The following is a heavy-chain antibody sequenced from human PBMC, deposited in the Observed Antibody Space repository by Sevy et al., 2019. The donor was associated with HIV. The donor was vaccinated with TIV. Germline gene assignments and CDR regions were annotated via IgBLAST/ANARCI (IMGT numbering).Heavy chain of an antibody. V-gene: IGHV4-59*01. CDR3: ARAPSVRSGDDSLNWFDP. CDR1: GGPISSYY. Sequence: SETLSLTCTVSGGPISSYYWSWIRQPPGKKLEWIGDIHYSGSTKYNPSLNSRVTMSVDTSKNQFSLKLTSVTAADTAVYYCARAPSVRSGDDSLNWFDPWGQGTLVTVSS. J-gene: IGHJ5*02. D-gene: IGHD5-12*01. CDR2: IHYSGST.